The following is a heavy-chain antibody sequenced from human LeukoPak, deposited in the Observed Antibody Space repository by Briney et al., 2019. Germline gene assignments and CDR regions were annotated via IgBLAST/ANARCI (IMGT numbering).Heavy chain of an antibody. Sequence: GGSLRLSCAASEFTFSSYAMSWVRQAPGKGLEWVSYISRSSNSIHYADSVEGRFTVSRDNAQSSLYLQMNSLRAEDTAVYYCARDTGSGYYSNNWFDPWGQGTLVTVSS. J-gene: IGHJ5*02. CDR3: ARDTGSGYYSNNWFDP. CDR2: ISRSSNSI. CDR1: EFTFSSYA. D-gene: IGHD3-22*01. V-gene: IGHV3-48*04.